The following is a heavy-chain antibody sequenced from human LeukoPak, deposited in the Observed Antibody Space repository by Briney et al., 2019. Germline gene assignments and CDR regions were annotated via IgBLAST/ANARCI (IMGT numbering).Heavy chain of an antibody. CDR3: ARDFELSH. CDR1: GFTFSSYG. D-gene: IGHD3-16*02. J-gene: IGHJ4*02. Sequence: GGSLRLSCAASGFTFSSYGMHWVRQAPGKGLEWGALIWYDGSSKHYADSVRGRFTISRDNSKNTLYLRVNSLRAEDTAVYYCARDFELSHWGQGTLVTVSS. CDR2: IWYDGSSK. V-gene: IGHV3-33*01.